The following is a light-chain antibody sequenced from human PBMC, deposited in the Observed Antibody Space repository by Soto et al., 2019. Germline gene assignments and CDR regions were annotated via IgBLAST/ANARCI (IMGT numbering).Light chain of an antibody. CDR2: WAS. CDR3: HQYYSTLT. V-gene: IGKV4-1*01. CDR1: QSVLYSSNNKNY. J-gene: IGKJ4*01. Sequence: DIVMTQSPDSLAVSLGERATINCKSSQSVLYSSNNKNYLAWYQQQPGQPPKLLIYWASTRESGVHDRVSGSGSGTDFTLTISRLQAEDEAVYYCHQYYSTLTFGGGTKVEIK.